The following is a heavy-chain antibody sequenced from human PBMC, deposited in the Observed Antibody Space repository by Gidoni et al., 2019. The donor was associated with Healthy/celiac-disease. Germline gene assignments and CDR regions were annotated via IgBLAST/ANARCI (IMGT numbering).Heavy chain of an antibody. CDR1: VYSISSGYY. CDR2: IYHSGST. Sequence: QVQLQESGPGLVKPSETLSLTCTVSVYSISSGYYGGWIRQPPGKGLEWIGRIYHSGSTYYNPSLKSRVTISVDTSKNQFSLKLSSVTAADTAVYYCARSTYYYGSGSPTGFDYWGQGTLVTVSS. J-gene: IGHJ4*02. CDR3: ARSTYYYGSGSPTGFDY. V-gene: IGHV4-38-2*02. D-gene: IGHD3-10*01.